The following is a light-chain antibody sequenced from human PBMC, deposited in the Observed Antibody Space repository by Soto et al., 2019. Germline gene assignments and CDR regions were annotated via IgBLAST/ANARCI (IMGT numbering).Light chain of an antibody. Sequence: QSALTQPRSVSGSPGQSVTISCSGTSSDVGAYDYVSWYQQHPDKAPKLIIYDVNKRPSGVPDRFSASKSGNTASLTVSGLHAEDEAYYYCCSNVGSYTVLFGGGTKLTVL. CDR1: SSDVGAYDY. CDR2: DVN. J-gene: IGLJ2*01. V-gene: IGLV2-11*01. CDR3: CSNVGSYTVL.